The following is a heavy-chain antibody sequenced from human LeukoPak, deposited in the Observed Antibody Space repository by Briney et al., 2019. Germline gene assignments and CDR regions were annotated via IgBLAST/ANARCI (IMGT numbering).Heavy chain of an antibody. CDR1: GGSFSGYS. CDR2: INHSGST. D-gene: IGHD4-23*01. CDR3: ARGPPPQYRNSGRLSRNRGFDY. J-gene: IGHJ4*02. V-gene: IGHV4-34*01. Sequence: SETLSLTCAVYGGSFSGYSWSWIRQPPGKGLEWIREINHSGSTNHNPSLKSRFTISVDTSKNQFSPKLSSVTAADTAVYYCARGPPPQYRNSGRLSRNRGFDYWGQGTLVTVSS.